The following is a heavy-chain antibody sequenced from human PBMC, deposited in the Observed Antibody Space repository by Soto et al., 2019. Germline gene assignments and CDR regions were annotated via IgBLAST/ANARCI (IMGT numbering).Heavy chain of an antibody. V-gene: IGHV4-59*01. D-gene: IGHD1-7*01. CDR1: GGSLRSYY. CDR2: IYYSGST. CDR3: ARNYGHAFDI. J-gene: IGHJ3*02. Sequence: SETLSLTCTVSGGSLRSYYWSWIRQPPGKGLEWIGYIYYSGSTNYNPSLKSRVTISVDTSKNQFSLKLSSVTAADTAVYYCARNYGHAFDIWGQGTMVTVSS.